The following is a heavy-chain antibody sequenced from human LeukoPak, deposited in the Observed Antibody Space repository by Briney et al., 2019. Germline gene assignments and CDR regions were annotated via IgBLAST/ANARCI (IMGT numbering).Heavy chain of an antibody. V-gene: IGHV2-70*11. Sequence: ESGPTLVNPTQTLTLTCTFSGFSLSTSAMCVSWIRQPPGKALEWLARIDWDDDEHFSPSLMTRLTISKDTSKNQVVLTMTNMDPVDTATYYCARVISGEGTDVWGQGTTVTVSS. CDR3: ARVISGEGTDV. CDR2: IDWDDDE. J-gene: IGHJ6*02. CDR1: GFSLSTSAMC. D-gene: IGHD2-21*01.